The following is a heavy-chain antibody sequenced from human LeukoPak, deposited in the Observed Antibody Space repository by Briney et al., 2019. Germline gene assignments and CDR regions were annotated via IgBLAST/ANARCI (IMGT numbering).Heavy chain of an antibody. CDR3: ARDLSGYYDY. CDR2: IYSGGST. D-gene: IGHD3-22*01. V-gene: IGHV3-66*01. Sequence: GGSLRLSCTVSGFTVSSNYMSWVRQAPGKGLEWVSVIYSGGSTYYADSVKGRFTISRDNSKNTLYLQMNSLRAEDTAVYYCARDLSGYYDYWGQGTLVTVSS. CDR1: GFTVSSNY. J-gene: IGHJ4*02.